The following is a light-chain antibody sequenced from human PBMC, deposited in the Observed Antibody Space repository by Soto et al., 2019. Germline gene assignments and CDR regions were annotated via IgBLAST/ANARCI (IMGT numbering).Light chain of an antibody. J-gene: IGKJ4*01. CDR3: QHYNNWPLT. CDR1: QSVSNNY. CDR2: GAS. V-gene: IGKV3-20*01. Sequence: EIVLTQSPGTLSLSPGERATLSCRASQSVSNNYLAWYQQKPGQAPRLLIYGASNRATGIPDRFSGSGSGTDFTLTISSLQSEDFAVYYCQHYNNWPLTFGGGTKVDIK.